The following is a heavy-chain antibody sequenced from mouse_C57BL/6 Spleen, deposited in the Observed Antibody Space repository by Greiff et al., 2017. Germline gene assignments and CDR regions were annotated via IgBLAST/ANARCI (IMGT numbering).Heavy chain of an antibody. V-gene: IGHV1-82*01. CDR1: GYAFSSSW. CDR3: ARGGLTTVGEDDVEY. Sequence: QVQLQQSGPELVKPGASVKISCKASGYAFSSSWMNWVKQRPGKGLEWIGRIYPGGGDTNYNGKFKGKVTLTTDKASSTAYMQLSSLTSEDSAIYICARGGLTTVGEDDVEYWGQRTSVTVAS. CDR2: IYPGGGDT. J-gene: IGHJ4*01. D-gene: IGHD1-1*01.